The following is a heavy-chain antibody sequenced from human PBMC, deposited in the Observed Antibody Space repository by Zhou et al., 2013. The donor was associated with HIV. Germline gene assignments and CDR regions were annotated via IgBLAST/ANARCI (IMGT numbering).Heavy chain of an antibody. J-gene: IGHJ3*01. CDR1: GYTFTSYA. CDR3: AHFDGSGRVYDAFDV. Sequence: QVQLMQSGAEVKKPGASVKVSCKASGYTFTSYAISWVRQAPGQGLEWMGWISGYSGNTNYAQKLQGRVTMTTDTSTTTAYMELRSLRSDDTAMYYCAHFDGSGRVYDAFDVWGQGTMVTVSS. D-gene: IGHD5-12*01. V-gene: IGHV1-18*01. CDR2: ISGYSGNT.